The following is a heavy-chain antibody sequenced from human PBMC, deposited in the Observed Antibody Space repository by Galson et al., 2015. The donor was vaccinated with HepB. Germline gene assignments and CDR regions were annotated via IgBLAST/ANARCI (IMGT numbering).Heavy chain of an antibody. Sequence: SLRLSCAASGFTFSSYAMHWVRQAPGKGLEWVSVISYDGSNKYYADSAKGRFTISRDNSKNTLYLQMNRLRAEDTAVYYCARDYASRWYFNHYYGMDVWGQGTTVTVSS. V-gene: IGHV3-30*04. CDR2: ISYDGSNK. J-gene: IGHJ6*02. CDR1: GFTFSSYA. CDR3: ARDYASRWYFNHYYGMDV. D-gene: IGHD6-13*01.